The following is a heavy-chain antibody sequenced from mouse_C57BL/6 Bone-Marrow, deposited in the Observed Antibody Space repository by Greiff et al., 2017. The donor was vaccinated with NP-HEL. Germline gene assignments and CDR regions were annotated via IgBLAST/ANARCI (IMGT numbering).Heavy chain of an antibody. D-gene: IGHD1-1*01. CDR2: ILPGSGST. CDR3: ARPLYYYGCAY. J-gene: IGHJ3*01. V-gene: IGHV1-55*01. CDR1: GYTFTSYW. Sequence: VQLQQPGAELVKPGASVKMSCKASGYTFTSYWITWVKQRPGQGLEWIGEILPGSGSTNYNEKFKGKATFTADTSSNTAYMQLSSLTTEDSAIYYCARPLYYYGCAYWGQGTLVTVSA.